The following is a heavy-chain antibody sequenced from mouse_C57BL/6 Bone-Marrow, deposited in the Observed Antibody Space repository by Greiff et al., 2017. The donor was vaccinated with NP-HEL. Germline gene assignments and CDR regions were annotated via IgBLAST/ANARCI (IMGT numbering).Heavy chain of an antibody. D-gene: IGHD2-2*01. V-gene: IGHV5-17*01. CDR1: GFTFSDYG. J-gene: IGHJ3*01. CDR3: ARPDGYDRAWFAY. CDR2: ISSGSSTI. Sequence: EVKLKESGGGLVKPGGSLKLSCAASGFTFSDYGMHWVRQAPEKGLEWVAYISSGSSTIYYADTVKGRFTISRDNAKNTLFLQMTSLRSEDTAMYYCARPDGYDRAWFAYWGQGTLVTVSA.